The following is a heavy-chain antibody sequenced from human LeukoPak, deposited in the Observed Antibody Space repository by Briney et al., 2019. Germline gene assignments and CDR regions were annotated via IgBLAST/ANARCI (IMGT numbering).Heavy chain of an antibody. V-gene: IGHV3-21*01. J-gene: IGHJ4*02. CDR2: ISSSSTYI. Sequence: GGSLRLSCAASGFSFNTYSMNWVRQAPGRGLEWVSSISSSSTYIYYTESVQGRFTISRDNAQNSLYLQMNSLRAEDTGVYYCARDYGRLVDYWGQGTLVTVSS. D-gene: IGHD3-16*01. CDR1: GFSFNTYS. CDR3: ARDYGRLVDY.